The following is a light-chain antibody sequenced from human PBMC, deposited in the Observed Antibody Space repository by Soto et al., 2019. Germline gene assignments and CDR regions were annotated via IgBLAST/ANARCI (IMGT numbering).Light chain of an antibody. V-gene: IGKV3-20*01. CDR1: QSVSSSY. J-gene: IGKJ1*01. Sequence: EIVLTQSPGTLSLSPGERATLSCRASQSVSSSYLAWYQQKPGQAPRLLIYGASSRATGIPDRFSGSVSGTDFSLTISRLEPEDFAVYYCQQYGRAGTFGQGTKVDIK. CDR3: QQYGRAGT. CDR2: GAS.